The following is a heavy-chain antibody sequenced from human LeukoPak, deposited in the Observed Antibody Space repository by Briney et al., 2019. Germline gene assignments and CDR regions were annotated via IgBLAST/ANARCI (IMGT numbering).Heavy chain of an antibody. CDR1: GYSFTSYW. V-gene: IGHV5-51*01. D-gene: IGHD2-2*01. CDR2: IYPGDSDT. CDR3: ARLPRYCSSTSCGYFDL. Sequence: GESLKISCKGFGYSFTSYWIGWVRQMPGKGLEWMGIIYPGDSDTRYSPSFQGQVTISADKSISTAYLQWSSLKASDTAMYYCARLPRYCSSTSCGYFDLWGRGTLVTVSS. J-gene: IGHJ2*01.